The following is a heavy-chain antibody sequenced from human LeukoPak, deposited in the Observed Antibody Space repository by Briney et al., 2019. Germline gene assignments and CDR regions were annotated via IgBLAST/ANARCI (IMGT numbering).Heavy chain of an antibody. CDR1: GYTFTSYA. J-gene: IGHJ4*02. CDR2: INAGNGST. V-gene: IGHV1-3*01. CDR3: ARVSGGVAPSFDY. D-gene: IGHD3-16*01. Sequence: ASVKVSCKASGYTFTSYAMHWVRQAPGQRLEWMGWINAGNGSTKYSQKFQGRVTITRDTSASTAYMELSSLRSEDTAVYYCARVSGGVAPSFDYWGQGTLVTVSS.